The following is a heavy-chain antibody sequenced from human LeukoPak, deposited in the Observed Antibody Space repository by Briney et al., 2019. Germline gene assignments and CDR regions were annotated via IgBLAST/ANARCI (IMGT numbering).Heavy chain of an antibody. CDR2: INPPSGGT. Sequence: ASVKVSCTASGYTFTGYFIHWVRQAPGQGLEWMGWINPPSGGTNYAQTFQGRVAMTRDTSISTAYMELSSLRSDDTAVYFCARWVTGDYGDYFGYWGQGTLVTVSS. D-gene: IGHD4-17*01. CDR1: GYTFTGYF. V-gene: IGHV1-2*02. CDR3: ARWVTGDYGDYFGY. J-gene: IGHJ4*02.